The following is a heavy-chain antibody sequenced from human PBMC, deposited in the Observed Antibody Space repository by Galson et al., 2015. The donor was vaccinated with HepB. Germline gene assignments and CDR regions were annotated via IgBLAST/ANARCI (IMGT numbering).Heavy chain of an antibody. Sequence: CAISGDSVSNNNAAWNRIRQSPSRGLEWLGRTYYRARWYSDYAVSVRSRIIINADTSKNQFSLQVNSVTPEDTAVYYCAMVPGTIYSYGIDVWGQGTTVTVSS. CDR3: AMVPGTIYSYGIDV. J-gene: IGHJ6*02. V-gene: IGHV6-1*01. D-gene: IGHD2-15*01. CDR1: GDSVSNNNAA. CDR2: TYYRARWYS.